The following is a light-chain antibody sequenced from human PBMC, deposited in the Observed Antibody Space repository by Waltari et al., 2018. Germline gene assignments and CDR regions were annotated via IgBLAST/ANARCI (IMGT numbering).Light chain of an antibody. CDR2: KDS. CDR3: YSAADNKMI. CDR1: VLAKKY. V-gene: IGLV3-27*01. J-gene: IGLJ2*01. Sequence: SYDLTQPSSVSVSPGQTATITCSGDVLAKKYGRWCKKKPGQAPLLVIYKDSQRPSGIPERLSGTTSGTTITLTISGAQAEDEADYYCYSAADNKMIFGGGTKLTVL.